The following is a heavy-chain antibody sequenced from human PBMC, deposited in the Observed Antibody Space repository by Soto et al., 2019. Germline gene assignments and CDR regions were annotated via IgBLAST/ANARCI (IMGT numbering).Heavy chain of an antibody. CDR3: AREDILAALYYYYGMDV. D-gene: IGHD3-9*01. Sequence: GGSLRLSCAASGFTFSNAWIHWVRQAPGKGLVWVSRINSDGSSTSYADSVKGRFTISRDNAKNTLYLQMNSLRAEDTAVYYCAREDILAALYYYYGMDVWGQGTTVTVSS. CDR2: INSDGSST. J-gene: IGHJ6*02. V-gene: IGHV3-74*01. CDR1: GFTFSNAW.